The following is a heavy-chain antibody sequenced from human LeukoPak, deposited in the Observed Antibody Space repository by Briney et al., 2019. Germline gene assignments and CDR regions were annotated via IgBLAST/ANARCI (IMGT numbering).Heavy chain of an antibody. CDR3: AKGESKDYLNYFDYLNYFDH. CDR2: INISGGST. D-gene: IGHD2/OR15-2a*01. CDR1: GFTFSNHA. V-gene: IGHV3-23*01. Sequence: GGSLRLSCAASGFTFSNHAMTWVRQAPGKGLEWVSTINISGGSTFYADSVKGRFTISRDNSKNTLSLQMNSLRAEDTAIHYCAKGESKDYLNYFDYLNYFDHWGQGALVTVSS. J-gene: IGHJ4*02.